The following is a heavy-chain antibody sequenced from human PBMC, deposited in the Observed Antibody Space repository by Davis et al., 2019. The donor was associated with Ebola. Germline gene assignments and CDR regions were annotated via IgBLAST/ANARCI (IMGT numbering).Heavy chain of an antibody. V-gene: IGHV4-59*01. D-gene: IGHD4-17*01. CDR1: GGSISTYY. J-gene: IGHJ5*02. CDR3: ARDLGLRGWFDP. CDR2: MYNSGST. Sequence: PGGSLRLSCTVSGGSISTYYWSWIRQPPGKGLEWIGYMYNSGSTNYNPALKSRVTISGDTSKNQFSLKVSSVTDADTAVYYCARDLGLRGWFDPWGQGTLVTVFS.